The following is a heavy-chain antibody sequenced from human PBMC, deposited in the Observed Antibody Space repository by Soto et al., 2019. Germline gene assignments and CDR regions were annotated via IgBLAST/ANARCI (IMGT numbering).Heavy chain of an antibody. J-gene: IGHJ4*02. Sequence: QITLKESGPTLVKLTQTLTLTCTFSGFSLSTSGVGVGWIRQPPGKALEWLALIYWDDDKRYSPSLKSRLTITKDTSKNQVVLTMTNMDPVDTATCYCAHSPWATTVTDFDYWGQGTLVTVSS. CDR1: GFSLSTSGVG. D-gene: IGHD4-17*01. CDR2: IYWDDDK. V-gene: IGHV2-5*02. CDR3: AHSPWATTVTDFDY.